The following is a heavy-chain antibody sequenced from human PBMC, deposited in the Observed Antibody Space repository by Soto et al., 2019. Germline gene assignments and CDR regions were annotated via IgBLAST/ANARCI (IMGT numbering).Heavy chain of an antibody. J-gene: IGHJ4*02. V-gene: IGHV4-59*01. CDR2: IYYSGST. Sequence: PSGSLAINCAVCGGSIRSYYGSWIRQPPGKGLEWIGYIYYSGSTNYNPSLKSRVTISVDTSKNQFSLKLSSVTAADTAVYYCARVRVDYGGTPRLYDYWGQGTLVTGSS. CDR1: GGSIRSYY. D-gene: IGHD4-17*01. CDR3: ARVRVDYGGTPRLYDY.